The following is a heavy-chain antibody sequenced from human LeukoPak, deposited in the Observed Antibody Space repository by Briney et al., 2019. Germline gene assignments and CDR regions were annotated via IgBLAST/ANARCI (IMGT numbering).Heavy chain of an antibody. D-gene: IGHD6-6*01. V-gene: IGHV4-59*08. Sequence: SETLSLTCTVSGGSISNYYWSWIRQPPGKGLEWIGYGFYSGSTNYNPSLKSRVTISVDTSKNQFSLKLSSVTAADTAVYYCARGYSSSFDYWGQGTLVTVSS. J-gene: IGHJ4*02. CDR2: GFYSGST. CDR1: GGSISNYY. CDR3: ARGYSSSFDY.